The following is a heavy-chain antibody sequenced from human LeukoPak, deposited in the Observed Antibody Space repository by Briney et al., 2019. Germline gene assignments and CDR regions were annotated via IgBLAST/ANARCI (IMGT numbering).Heavy chain of an antibody. CDR3: GRFGYVPAVGS. Sequence: GGSLTLSCTASGFTFSIYWMSWVRQAPGKGLEWVAEIEHTGSAKYYIDSVKGRFTISRDNAKNLLDLQVNSLRAGDSDVYHCGRFGYVPAVGSWGRGVVVTVS. CDR1: GFTFSIYW. CDR2: IEHTGSAK. V-gene: IGHV3-7*01. D-gene: IGHD2-2*01. J-gene: IGHJ4*02.